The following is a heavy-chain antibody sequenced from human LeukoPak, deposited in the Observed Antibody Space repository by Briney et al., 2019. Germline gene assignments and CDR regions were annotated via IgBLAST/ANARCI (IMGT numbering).Heavy chain of an antibody. J-gene: IGHJ5*02. CDR3: ARGGYYGSGNDFRFDP. CDR2: IYHSGST. Sequence: SETLSLTCTVSGYSISSGYYWGWIRQPPGKWLEWIGSIYHSGSTYYNPSLKSRVTISVDTSKNQFSLKLSSVTPADTAVYYCARGGYYGSGNDFRFDPWGQGTLVTVSS. D-gene: IGHD3-10*01. V-gene: IGHV4-38-2*02. CDR1: GYSISSGYY.